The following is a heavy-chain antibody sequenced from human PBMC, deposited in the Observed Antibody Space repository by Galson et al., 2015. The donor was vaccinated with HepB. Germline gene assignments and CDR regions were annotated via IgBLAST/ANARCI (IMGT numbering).Heavy chain of an antibody. J-gene: IGHJ4*02. V-gene: IGHV3-11*06. CDR2: ISSSSLYT. CDR3: ARVAGVDYGDHSFFDY. D-gene: IGHD4-23*01. Sequence: SLRLSCAASGFTFSDYYMAWIRQALGKGLEWLSYISSSSLYTNYADSVKGRFTISRDNAKNSLNLQMNSLRVDDTAVYYCARVAGVDYGDHSFFDYWGQGALVTVSS. CDR1: GFTFSDYY.